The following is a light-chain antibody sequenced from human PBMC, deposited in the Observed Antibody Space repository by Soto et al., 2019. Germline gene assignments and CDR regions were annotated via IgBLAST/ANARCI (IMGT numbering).Light chain of an antibody. CDR3: QSADSSGTYVV. Sequence: SYELTQPPSVSVSPGQTARIPCSGDALPKQYAYWYQQKPGQAPVLVIYKDSERPSGIPERFSGSSSGTTVTLTISGVQAEDEADYYGQSADSSGTYVVFCGGTKLTVL. CDR2: KDS. CDR1: ALPKQY. J-gene: IGLJ2*01. V-gene: IGLV3-25*03.